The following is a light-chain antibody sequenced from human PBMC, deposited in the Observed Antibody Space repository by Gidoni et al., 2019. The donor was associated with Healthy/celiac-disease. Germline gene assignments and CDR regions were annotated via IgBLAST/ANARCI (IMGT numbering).Light chain of an antibody. CDR3: QQYNNWPPAYT. Sequence: EIVMTQSPATLSVSPGERATLSCRASQSVSSNLAWYQQKPGQAPRLLRYGASTRATGIPARFSGSGSGTEFTLTISSLQSEDFAVYYCQQYNNWPPAYTFGQGTKLEIK. J-gene: IGKJ2*01. V-gene: IGKV3-15*01. CDR2: GAS. CDR1: QSVSSN.